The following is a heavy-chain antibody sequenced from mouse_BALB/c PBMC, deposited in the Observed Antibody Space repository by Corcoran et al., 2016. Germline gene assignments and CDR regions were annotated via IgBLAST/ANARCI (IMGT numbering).Heavy chain of an antibody. V-gene: IGHV1S136*01. Sequence: EVQLQQSGPELVKPGASVKMSCKASGYTFTSYVMHWVKQKPGQGLEWIGYINPYNDGTKYNEKFKGKATLTSDKSSSTAYMELSSLTSEDSAVYYCARSGPPAYYRYDYAMDYWGQGTSVTVSS. CDR2: INPYNDGT. J-gene: IGHJ4*01. D-gene: IGHD2-14*01. CDR1: GYTFTSYV. CDR3: ARSGPPAYYRYDYAMDY.